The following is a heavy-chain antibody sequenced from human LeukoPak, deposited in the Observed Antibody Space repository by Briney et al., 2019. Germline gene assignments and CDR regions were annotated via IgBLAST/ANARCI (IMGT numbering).Heavy chain of an antibody. J-gene: IGHJ6*02. CDR2: ISSNGVST. D-gene: IGHD1/OR15-1a*01. V-gene: IGHV3-64*01. Sequence: GGSLRLSCAASGFSFSSYAMYWVRQAPGKGLEYVSAISSNGVSTYYANSVKGRFTISRDNSKNTLYLQMGSLRAEDMAVYFCARGNNINYHYYGMDVWGQGTTVTVSS. CDR1: GFSFSSYA. CDR3: ARGNNINYHYYGMDV.